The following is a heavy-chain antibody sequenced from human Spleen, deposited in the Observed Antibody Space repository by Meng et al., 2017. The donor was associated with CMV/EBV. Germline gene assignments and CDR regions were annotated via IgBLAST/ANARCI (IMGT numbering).Heavy chain of an antibody. J-gene: IGHJ1*01. V-gene: IGHV3-48*03. CDR2: ISSSGSTI. D-gene: IGHD3-3*01. CDR1: GFTFSSYE. CDR3: ARGHPKYDF. Sequence: GGSLRLSCAASGFTFSSYEMNWVRQAPGKGLEWVSYISSSGSTIYYADSVKGRFTISRDNAKNSLYLQMNSLRAEDAALYYCARGHPKYDFWGQGALVTVSS.